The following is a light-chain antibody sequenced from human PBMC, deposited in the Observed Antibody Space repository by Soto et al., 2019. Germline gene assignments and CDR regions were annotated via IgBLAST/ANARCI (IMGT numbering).Light chain of an antibody. J-gene: IGKJ4*01. CDR1: QSVSSY. Sequence: EIVLTQSPATLSLSPGERATLSCRASQSVSSYFAWYQQKPGQAPRLLIYYASNSATGIPARFSGSGSGTDFTLTISSLESEDFAVYYCLQCSNWPLTFGGGIKVEIK. CDR3: LQCSNWPLT. V-gene: IGKV3-11*01. CDR2: YAS.